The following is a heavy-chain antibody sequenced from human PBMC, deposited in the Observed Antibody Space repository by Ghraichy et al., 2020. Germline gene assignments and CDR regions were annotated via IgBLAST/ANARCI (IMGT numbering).Heavy chain of an antibody. CDR1: GFTFSSYA. J-gene: IGHJ4*02. D-gene: IGHD3-22*01. V-gene: IGHV3-64D*06. CDR2: ISSNGDST. CDR3: VKHGTYYYDNSGYYPDY. Sequence: GGSLRLSCSASGFTFSSYAMYWVRQAPGKGLESVSAISSNGDSTSYADSVKGRFTISRDNSKNTLSLQMSSLRAEDTAVYYCVKHGTYYYDNSGYYPDYWGQGTLVTVSS.